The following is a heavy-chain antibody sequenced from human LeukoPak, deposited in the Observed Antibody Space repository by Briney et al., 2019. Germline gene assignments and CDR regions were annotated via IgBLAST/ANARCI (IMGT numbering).Heavy chain of an antibody. J-gene: IGHJ4*02. Sequence: SETLSLTCTVSGGSISSGSYYWSWIRQPAGKGLEWIGRIYTSGSTNYNPSLKSRVTISLDTSKNQFSLKLSSVTAADTAVYYCARDSVLWWFLDYWGQGTLVTVSS. CDR2: IYTSGST. CDR3: ARDSVLWWFLDY. V-gene: IGHV4-61*02. D-gene: IGHD2-21*01. CDR1: GGSISSGSYY.